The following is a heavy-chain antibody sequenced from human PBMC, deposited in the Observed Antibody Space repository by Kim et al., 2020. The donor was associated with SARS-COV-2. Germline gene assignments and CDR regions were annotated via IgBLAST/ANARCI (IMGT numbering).Heavy chain of an antibody. V-gene: IGHV3-33*06. CDR1: GFTFSSYA. Sequence: GGSLRLSCAASGFTFSSYAMHWVRQAPGKGLEWVAVIWYDGSNKYYADSVKGRFTISRDNSKNTLYLQMNSLRAEDTAVYYCANLNYDSSGQTETDYWGQGTLVTVSS. J-gene: IGHJ4*02. D-gene: IGHD3-22*01. CDR2: IWYDGSNK. CDR3: ANLNYDSSGQTETDY.